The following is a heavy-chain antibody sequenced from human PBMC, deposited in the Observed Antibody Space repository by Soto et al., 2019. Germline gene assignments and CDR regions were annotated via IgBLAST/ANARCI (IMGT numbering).Heavy chain of an antibody. D-gene: IGHD4-17*01. Sequence: ASVKVCCKASGYTFTSYDINWVRQATGQGLEWMGWMNPNSGNTGYAQKFQGRVTMTRNTSISTAYMELSSLRSEDTAVYYCASTKAYGDSTNYYYYYMDVWGEGTTVTVSS. V-gene: IGHV1-8*01. CDR1: GYTFTSYD. J-gene: IGHJ6*03. CDR3: ASTKAYGDSTNYYYYYMDV. CDR2: MNPNSGNT.